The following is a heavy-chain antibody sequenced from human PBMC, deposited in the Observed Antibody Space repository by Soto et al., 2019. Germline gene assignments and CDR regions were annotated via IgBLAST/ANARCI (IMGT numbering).Heavy chain of an antibody. CDR3: ATAKLLLPWLFDY. J-gene: IGHJ4*02. V-gene: IGHV3-66*01. D-gene: IGHD2-15*01. CDR2: IYSGGST. Sequence: SLRLSCAASGFTVSSNYMSWVRQAPGKGLEWVSVIYSGGSTYYADSVKGRFIISRDDSKNTLFLQMNSLRAEDTAVYYCATAKLLLPWLFDYWGQGIQVTVSS. CDR1: GFTVSSNY.